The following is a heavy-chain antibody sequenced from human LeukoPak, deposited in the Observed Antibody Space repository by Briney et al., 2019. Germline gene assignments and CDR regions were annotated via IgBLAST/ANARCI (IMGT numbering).Heavy chain of an antibody. Sequence: PSETLSLTCAVYGGSFSGYYWSWIRQPPGKGLEWIGEINHSGSTNYNPSLKSRVTISVDTSKNQFSLKLSSVTAADTAVYYCARKYDYVWGSYRTAHLEYFDYWGQGTLVTASS. D-gene: IGHD3-16*02. V-gene: IGHV4-34*01. CDR3: ARKYDYVWGSYRTAHLEYFDY. CDR2: INHSGST. J-gene: IGHJ4*02. CDR1: GGSFSGYY.